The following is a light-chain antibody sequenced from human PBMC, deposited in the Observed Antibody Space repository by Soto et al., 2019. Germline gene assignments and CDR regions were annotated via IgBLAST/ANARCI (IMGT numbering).Light chain of an antibody. CDR3: GSYTSSSTLV. V-gene: IGLV2-14*01. CDR1: AFNVGEGFD. J-gene: IGLJ2*01. CDR2: EVT. Sequence: QSVLTQSPSVSGATGQRVVVSCNGTAFNVGEGFDVSWYQHHPGKAPKLLIYEVTNRPSGISNRFSGSKSGNTASLTISGLQPEDEANYYCGSYTSSSTLVFGAGTKLTVL.